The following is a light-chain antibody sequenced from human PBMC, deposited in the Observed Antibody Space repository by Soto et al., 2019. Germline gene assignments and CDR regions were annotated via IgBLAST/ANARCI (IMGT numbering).Light chain of an antibody. CDR3: QQYFGVPPGT. CDR2: WAS. J-gene: IGKJ1*01. CDR1: QSLFYSSSNRNY. Sequence: DIVMTQSPDSQAVSLGERATINCKSSQSLFYSSSNRNYLAWYQQKPGQPPKLLIYWASTRESGVPDRFSGSGSGTDFTLTISSLQAEDVAVYYCQQYFGVPPGTFGQGTKVEIK. V-gene: IGKV4-1*01.